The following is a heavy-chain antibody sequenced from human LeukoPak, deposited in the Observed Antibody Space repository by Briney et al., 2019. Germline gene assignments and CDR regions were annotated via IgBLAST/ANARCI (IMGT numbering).Heavy chain of an antibody. CDR1: GFTFSDFY. J-gene: IGHJ4*02. D-gene: IGHD2-15*01. CDR3: ARVHCSGGGCSS. V-gene: IGHV3-11*01. Sequence: GGSLRLSCAASGFTFSDFYMSWIRQAPGKGLEFISYISGGGDTIFYADSVKGRFTIPRDNAKNSLYLQMNSLRAEDTAVYYCARVHCSGGGCSSWGQGTLVTVSS. CDR2: ISGGGDTI.